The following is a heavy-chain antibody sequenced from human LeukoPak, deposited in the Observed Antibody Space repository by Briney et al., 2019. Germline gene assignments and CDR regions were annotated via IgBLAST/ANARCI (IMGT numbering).Heavy chain of an antibody. J-gene: IGHJ4*02. D-gene: IGHD6-19*01. CDR1: GSIFSNYW. Sequence: GASLQISCKGSGSIFSNYWIGGVRQLRGKGLEWMGIIYPSDSDTRYSPSFQGQVTISADRSISTAYLQWSSLKASDTAIYYCARQAAVAGPGIDYWGQGTLVTVSS. V-gene: IGHV5-51*01. CDR3: ARQAAVAGPGIDY. CDR2: IYPSDSDT.